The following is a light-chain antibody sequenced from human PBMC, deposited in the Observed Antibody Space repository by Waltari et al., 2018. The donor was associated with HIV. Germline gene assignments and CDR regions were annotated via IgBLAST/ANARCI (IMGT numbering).Light chain of an antibody. V-gene: IGKV1-12*01. CDR1: PDISRW. CDR2: DAS. Sequence: DIQMPQSPSSVSASVGDRVTIPCRAIPDISRWLAWYQQKPGTAPKLLIYDASTLQSGVPSSFSGTGSGTDFTLTISSLQPEDFATYYCQQANSFPLTFGGGTKVEIK. CDR3: QQANSFPLT. J-gene: IGKJ4*01.